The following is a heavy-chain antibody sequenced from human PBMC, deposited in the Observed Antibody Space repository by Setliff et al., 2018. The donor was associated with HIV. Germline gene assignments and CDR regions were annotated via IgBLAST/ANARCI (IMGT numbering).Heavy chain of an antibody. J-gene: IGHJ6*02. Sequence: SETLSLTCTVSGGSMNNYYWSWIRQPPGKGLEWIGYVYYSGSTKYNPSLKSRVTISVDTSKNQFSLKLSSVTAADTAVYYCARVVWMAAAGTIDYYYYGMDIWGQGTTVTVSS. CDR2: VYYSGST. V-gene: IGHV4-59*01. D-gene: IGHD6-13*01. CDR3: ARVVWMAAAGTIDYYYYGMDI. CDR1: GGSMNNYY.